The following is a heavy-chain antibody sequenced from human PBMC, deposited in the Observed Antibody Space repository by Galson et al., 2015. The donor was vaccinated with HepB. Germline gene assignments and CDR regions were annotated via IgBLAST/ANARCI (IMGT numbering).Heavy chain of an antibody. V-gene: IGHV4-39*01. Sequence: SSSYYWGWIRQPPGKGLEWIGSIYYSGSTYYNPSLKSRVTISVDTSKNQFSLNLNSLTAADTAVYHCARLVRGMIVGDIWGQGTLVTVSS. CDR3: ARLVRGMIVGDI. J-gene: IGHJ3*02. D-gene: IGHD3-22*01. CDR2: IYYSGST. CDR1: SSSYY.